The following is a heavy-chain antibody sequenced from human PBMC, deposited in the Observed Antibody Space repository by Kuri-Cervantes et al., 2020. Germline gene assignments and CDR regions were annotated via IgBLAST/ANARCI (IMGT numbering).Heavy chain of an antibody. CDR1: GFSISDYF. Sequence: GESLKISCVASGFSISDYFMSWIRHTPGKGLECIAYISVMSDFTNYADSVKGRFTISRDNSKNSLYLQMNSLRAEDTAVYYCARDFGYQPPDYWGQGTLVTVSS. V-gene: IGHV3-11*06. CDR2: ISVMSDFT. D-gene: IGHD3-16*01. J-gene: IGHJ4*02. CDR3: ARDFGYQPPDY.